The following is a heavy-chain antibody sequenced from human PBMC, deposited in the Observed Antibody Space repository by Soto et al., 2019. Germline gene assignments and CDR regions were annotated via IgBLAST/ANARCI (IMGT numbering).Heavy chain of an antibody. Sequence: QVQLIQSGAEVKKPGSSVRVSCKASGGSLSTYVITWVRQAPGQGLEWMGGIIPIFGAPNYAQKFQGRVTITADKSTDTAYMDLISLRSEDTAVYYCVREMSSSWYAAFDLWGPGTMVTVSS. D-gene: IGHD6-13*01. CDR2: IIPIFGAP. CDR1: GGSLSTYV. V-gene: IGHV1-69*06. J-gene: IGHJ3*01. CDR3: VREMSSSWYAAFDL.